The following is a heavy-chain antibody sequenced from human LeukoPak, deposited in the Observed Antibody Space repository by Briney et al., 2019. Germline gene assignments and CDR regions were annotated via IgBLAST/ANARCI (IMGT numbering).Heavy chain of an antibody. Sequence: ASVKVSCKASGYRFISNYIQWVRQAPGLGPEWIVCMHPGNGNTRYAEKFQGRVTMTRDTSINTAYMGLSSLTSDDTAVYYCAREGSYCVGGDCYSFDFWGQGTQITVSS. V-gene: IGHV1-2*02. CDR1: GYRFISNY. D-gene: IGHD2-15*01. J-gene: IGHJ4*02. CDR2: MHPGNGNT. CDR3: AREGSYCVGGDCYSFDF.